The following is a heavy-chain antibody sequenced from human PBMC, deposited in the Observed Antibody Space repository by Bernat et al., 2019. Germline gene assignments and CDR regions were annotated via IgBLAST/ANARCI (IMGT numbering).Heavy chain of an antibody. CDR1: GYSFTSYW. Sequence: EVQLVQSGAEVKKPGESLRISCKGSGYSFTSYWISWVRQMPGKGLEWMGRIDPSDSYTNYSPSFQGHITISADKSISTAYLQWSSLKALDTAMYYCASLYCSGGSCYGGDYWGQGTLVTVSS. CDR2: IDPSDSYT. D-gene: IGHD2-15*01. CDR3: ASLYCSGGSCYGGDY. V-gene: IGHV5-10-1*03. J-gene: IGHJ4*02.